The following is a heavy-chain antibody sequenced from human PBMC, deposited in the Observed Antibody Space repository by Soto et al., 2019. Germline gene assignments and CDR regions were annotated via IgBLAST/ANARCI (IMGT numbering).Heavy chain of an antibody. Sequence: SETLSLTCTVSSSSVSSYYWNWIRQSPGKGLEWIGYIYYSGYTNYNPSLKSRITISVDTSKNQFSLKLSSVTPADTAVYYCAGGGMTTVPYWGQGTLVTVSS. D-gene: IGHD4-17*01. CDR2: IYYSGYT. J-gene: IGHJ4*02. V-gene: IGHV4-59*02. CDR3: AGGGMTTVPY. CDR1: SSSVSSYY.